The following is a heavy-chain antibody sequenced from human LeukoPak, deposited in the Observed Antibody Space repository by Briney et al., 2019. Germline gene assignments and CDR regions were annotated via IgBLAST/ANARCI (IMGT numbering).Heavy chain of an antibody. CDR1: GFTFSSYS. CDR2: FSSSSSYI. Sequence: GGSLRLSCAASGFTFSSYSMNWVRQAPGKGLEWVSSFSSSSSYIYYADSVKGRFTISRDNAKNSLYLQMNSLRAEDTAVYYCARAHTYYYGSGSYVDYFDYWGQGTLVTVSS. J-gene: IGHJ4*02. CDR3: ARAHTYYYGSGSYVDYFDY. D-gene: IGHD3-10*01. V-gene: IGHV3-21*01.